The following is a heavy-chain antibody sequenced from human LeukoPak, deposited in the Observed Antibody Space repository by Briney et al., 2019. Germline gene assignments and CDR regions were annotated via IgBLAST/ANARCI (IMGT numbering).Heavy chain of an antibody. D-gene: IGHD6-13*01. CDR2: IYHSGST. V-gene: IGHV4-38-2*02. CDR3: ARVRAQYSSSWYRLVWFDP. J-gene: IGHJ5*02. Sequence: SETLSLTCTVSGYSISSGYYWGWIRQPPGKGLEWIGSIYHSGSTYYNPSLKSRVTISVDTSKNQFSLKLSSVTAADTAVYYCARVRAQYSSSWYRLVWFDPWGQGTLVTVSS. CDR1: GYSISSGYY.